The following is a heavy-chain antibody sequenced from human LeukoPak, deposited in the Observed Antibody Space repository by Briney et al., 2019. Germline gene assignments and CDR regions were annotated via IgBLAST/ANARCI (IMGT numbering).Heavy chain of an antibody. J-gene: IGHJ6*02. CDR3: AREVLDYGDGSYYYYGMDV. Sequence: GGSLRLSCAASGFTFSSYGMHWVRQAPGKGLEWVAVIWYDGSNKYYADSVKGRFTISRDNSKNTLYLQMNSLRAEGTAVYYCAREVLDYGDGSYYYYGMDVWGQGTTVTVSS. CDR2: IWYDGSNK. CDR1: GFTFSSYG. D-gene: IGHD4-17*01. V-gene: IGHV3-33*01.